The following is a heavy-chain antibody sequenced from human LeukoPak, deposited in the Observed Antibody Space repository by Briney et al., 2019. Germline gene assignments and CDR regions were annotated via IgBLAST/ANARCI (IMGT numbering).Heavy chain of an antibody. J-gene: IGHJ4*02. CDR2: IGTAGDT. D-gene: IGHD6-19*01. V-gene: IGHV3-13*04. CDR1: GFTFSSYD. Sequence: GGSLRLSCAASGFTFSSYDMHWVRQATGKGLEWASAIGTAGDTYYPGSVKGRFTISRENAKNSLYLQMNSLRAGDTAVYYCARAHFSSGWPLFDYWGQGTLVTVSS. CDR3: ARAHFSSGWPLFDY.